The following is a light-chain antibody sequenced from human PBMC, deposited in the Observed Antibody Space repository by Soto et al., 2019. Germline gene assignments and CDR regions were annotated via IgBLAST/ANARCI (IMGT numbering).Light chain of an antibody. CDR2: DAS. CDR1: QSIGSW. V-gene: IGKV1-5*01. Sequence: DIQMTQSPSTLSASVGDTVTITCRASQSIGSWLAWYQQKTGKAPKLLIRDASSLESGVPSRFRGRGSVTNFTLTISSLQPDDFATYYCQRYNSFSWTFGQGTKVEIK. J-gene: IGKJ1*01. CDR3: QRYNSFSWT.